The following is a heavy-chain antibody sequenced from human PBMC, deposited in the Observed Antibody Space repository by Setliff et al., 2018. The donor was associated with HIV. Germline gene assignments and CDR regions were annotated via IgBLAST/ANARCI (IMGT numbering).Heavy chain of an antibody. V-gene: IGHV5-51*01. CDR2: IYGDGSDP. J-gene: IGHJ3*02. CDR3: ARPQYHQSSDAFDI. CDR1: GYKFTDYW. Sequence: SLKISCKGFGYKFTDYWVGWVRQMPGEGLEWMGVIYGDGSDPRYSPSFQDQVTISVDKSINTAYLRWTSLKAPDTALYYCARPQYHQSSDAFDIWGQGTMVTVSS.